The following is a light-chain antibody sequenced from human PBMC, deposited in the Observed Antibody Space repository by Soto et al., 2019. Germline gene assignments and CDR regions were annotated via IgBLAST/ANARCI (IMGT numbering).Light chain of an antibody. CDR2: GVK. CDR3: SSYTTSYFDV. Sequence: QSALTQPASVSGSPGQSITISCTGSGRDIGAYDYVSWYQQHPSKAPKLLIYGVKNRPSGVSYRFSASKSAFTASLTISGLPAEDEAHYYCSSYTTSYFDVFGHGTKLTVL. CDR1: GRDIGAYDY. J-gene: IGLJ1*01. V-gene: IGLV2-14*01.